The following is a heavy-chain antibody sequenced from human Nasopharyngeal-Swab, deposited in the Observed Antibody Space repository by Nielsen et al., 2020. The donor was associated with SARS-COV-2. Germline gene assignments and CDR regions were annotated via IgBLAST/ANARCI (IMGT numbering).Heavy chain of an antibody. Sequence: AQSLSLTCALYAGSFSGSSLGWIRQPTGKGVEWIGEINHSGSTNYNPSLKSRVTISVDTYKNQFSLKLGSVTAADTAVYYCAGGDPEEDTAIGVYFDYWGQGTLVTVSS. CDR2: INHSGST. D-gene: IGHD5-18*01. V-gene: IGHV4-34*01. CDR3: AGGDPEEDTAIGVYFDY. CDR1: AGSFSGSS. J-gene: IGHJ4*02.